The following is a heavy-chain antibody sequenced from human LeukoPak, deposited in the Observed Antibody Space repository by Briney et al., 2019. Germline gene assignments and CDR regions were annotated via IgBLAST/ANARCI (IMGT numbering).Heavy chain of an antibody. V-gene: IGHV3-21*01. CDR2: ISSSSSYI. CDR3: ARVYGDYKYYGMDV. J-gene: IGHJ6*02. D-gene: IGHD4-17*01. CDR1: GFTFSNAW. Sequence: GGSLRLSCAASGFTFSNAWMSWVRQAPGKGLEWVSSISSSSSYIYYADSVKGRFTISRDNAKNSLYLQMNSLRAEDTAVYYCARVYGDYKYYGMDVWGQGTTVTVSS.